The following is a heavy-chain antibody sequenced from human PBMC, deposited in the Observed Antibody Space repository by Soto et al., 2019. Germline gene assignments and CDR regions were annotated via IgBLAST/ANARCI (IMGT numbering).Heavy chain of an antibody. V-gene: IGHV4-34*01. CDR3: ARGRITMVRGVSLPPDY. J-gene: IGHJ4*02. D-gene: IGHD3-10*01. CDR2: INHSGST. Sequence: PSETLSLTCAVYGGSFSGYYWSWIRQPPGKGLEWIGEINHSGSTNYNPSLKSRVTISVDTSKNQFSLKLSSVTAADTAVYYCARGRITMVRGVSLPPDYWGQGTLVTVSS. CDR1: GGSFSGYY.